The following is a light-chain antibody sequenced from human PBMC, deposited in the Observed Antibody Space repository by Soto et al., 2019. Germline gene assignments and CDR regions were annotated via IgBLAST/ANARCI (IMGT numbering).Light chain of an antibody. CDR1: QSISGSF. Sequence: DIVLTQSPATLSLAPGERATPSCRASQSISGSFFAWYQQKPGQAPRLLIHGASSRATGIPDRFSGSGSGTDFTLTISRLEPEDFAVYYCQQYGNSPRTFGQGTKVDIK. CDR2: GAS. J-gene: IGKJ1*01. CDR3: QQYGNSPRT. V-gene: IGKV3-20*01.